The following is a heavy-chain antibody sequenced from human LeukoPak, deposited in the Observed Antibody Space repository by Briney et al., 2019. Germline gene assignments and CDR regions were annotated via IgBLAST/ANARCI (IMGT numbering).Heavy chain of an antibody. V-gene: IGHV1-3*01. D-gene: IGHD6-19*01. Sequence: GASVNVSCKASGYTFTSYAMHWVRQAPGQRLEWMGWINADNGNTKYSQNFQNRVTIARDTSATTAYMELSSLRSEDTAVYFCARSASYSSGPGAFDIWGQGTMVTVSS. CDR3: ARSASYSSGPGAFDI. J-gene: IGHJ3*02. CDR1: GYTFTSYA. CDR2: INADNGNT.